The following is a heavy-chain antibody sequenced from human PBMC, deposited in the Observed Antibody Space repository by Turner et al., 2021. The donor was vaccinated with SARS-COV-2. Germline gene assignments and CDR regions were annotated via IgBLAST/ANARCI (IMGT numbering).Heavy chain of an antibody. Sequence: EVQLVESGGGLVKPGGSLRLSCAPSGFTFSSYSMNWVRQGTGKGLGWGPSIGYSRNYIYYADSGKGRFTNPRDNAKNSLYLQMNSLRAEDTAVYYCARDHRPVVVPAAKRAGSYYYGMDVWGQGTTVTVSS. D-gene: IGHD2-2*01. V-gene: IGHV3-21*01. J-gene: IGHJ6*02. CDR1: GFTFSSYS. CDR2: IGYSRNYI. CDR3: ARDHRPVVVPAAKRAGSYYYGMDV.